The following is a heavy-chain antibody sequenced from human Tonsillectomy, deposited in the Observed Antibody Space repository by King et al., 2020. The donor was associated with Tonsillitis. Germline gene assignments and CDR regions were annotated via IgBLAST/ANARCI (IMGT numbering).Heavy chain of an antibody. CDR3: TIDWCFGYYDNV. D-gene: IGHD3-16*01. Sequence: VQLVESGGGLVQPGRSLRLSCTASGFTFGDYGMSWFRQAPGKGLEWVGFIRSKAYGVTTENAESVKGRFTISRDDSKSIAYLQMNSLKTEDTAVYYCTIDWCFGYYDNVWGQGTLVTVSS. J-gene: IGHJ4*02. V-gene: IGHV3-49*03. CDR1: GFTFGDYG. CDR2: IRSKAYGVTT.